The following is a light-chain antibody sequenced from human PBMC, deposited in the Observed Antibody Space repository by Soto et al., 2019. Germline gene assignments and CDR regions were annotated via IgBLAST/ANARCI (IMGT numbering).Light chain of an antibody. CDR2: GAS. Sequence: ELVMTQSPATLSVSPGAGATLSCRASQSVNIYLAWYQQKPGQAPRLLIYGASNRATGIPDRFSASVSGTDLTITIRRLEPEDGEVYYGQQYSSAPLTFGQGTKVDIK. J-gene: IGKJ1*01. V-gene: IGKV3-20*01. CDR3: QQYSSAPLT. CDR1: QSVNIY.